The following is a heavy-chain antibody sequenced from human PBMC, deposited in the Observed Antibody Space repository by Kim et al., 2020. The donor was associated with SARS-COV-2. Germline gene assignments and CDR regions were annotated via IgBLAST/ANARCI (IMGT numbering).Heavy chain of an antibody. CDR1: GGSISSSSYY. CDR2: IYYSGST. J-gene: IGHJ4*02. Sequence: SETLSLTCTVSGGSISSSSYYWGWIRQPPGKGLEWIGSIYYSGSTYYNPSLKSRVTISVDTSKNQFSLKLSSVTAADTAVYYCARHGGKMAPLDYWGQGT. CDR3: ARHGGKMAPLDY. V-gene: IGHV4-39*01. D-gene: IGHD3-16*01.